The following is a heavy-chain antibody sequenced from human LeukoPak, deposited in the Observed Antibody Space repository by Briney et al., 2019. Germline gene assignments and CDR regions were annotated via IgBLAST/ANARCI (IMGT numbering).Heavy chain of an antibody. J-gene: IGHJ4*02. CDR2: ISFDATNK. Sequence: GRSLRLSCAASGFTFSCCGMHWVRQAPGKGLEWVAVISFDATNKFYTDSVKGRFIISRDNSKNTVYLQMNSLRAEDTAVYYCAKDEPGTYSPSDYWGQGTLVTVSS. D-gene: IGHD3-10*01. CDR3: AKDEPGTYSPSDY. V-gene: IGHV3-30*18. CDR1: GFTFSCCG.